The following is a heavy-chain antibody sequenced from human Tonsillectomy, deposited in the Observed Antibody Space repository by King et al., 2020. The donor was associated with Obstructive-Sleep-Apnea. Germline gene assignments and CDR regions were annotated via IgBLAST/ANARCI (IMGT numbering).Heavy chain of an antibody. CDR1: GYSFTSYW. J-gene: IGHJ4*02. D-gene: IGHD3-22*01. V-gene: IGHV5-10-1*01. Sequence: QLVQSGAAVKKPGESLRISCKGSGYSFTSYWISWVRQMHGKGLEWMGRIDPSYSYTNYSPSFQGHVTISADKSISTAYLQWSSLKASDTAMYYCARHSIYYDSSGYQGPVDYWGQGTLVTVSS. CDR3: ARHSIYYDSSGYQGPVDY. CDR2: IDPSYSYT.